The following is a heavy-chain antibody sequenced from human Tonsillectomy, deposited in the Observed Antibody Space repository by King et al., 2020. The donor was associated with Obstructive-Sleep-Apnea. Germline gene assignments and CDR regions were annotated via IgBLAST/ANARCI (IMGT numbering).Heavy chain of an antibody. V-gene: IGHV4-39*07. CDR2: IYYSGST. CDR3: AIHTYYYHRSDYYLVDY. J-gene: IGHJ4*02. Sequence: QLQESGPGLVKPSETLSLTCTVSGGSINSSSYYRGWIRQPPGKGLEWIGVIYYSGSTYYNPSLRSRVTISVDTSKNQFSLKLSSVTAADTAVYYCAIHTYYYHRSDYYLVDYWGQGTLVTVSS. D-gene: IGHD3-22*01. CDR1: GGSINSSSYY.